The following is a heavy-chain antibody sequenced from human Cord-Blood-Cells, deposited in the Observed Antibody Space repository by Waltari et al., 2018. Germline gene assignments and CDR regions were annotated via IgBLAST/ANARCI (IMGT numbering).Heavy chain of an antibody. V-gene: IGHV1-69*01. CDR1: GGTFSSYA. Sequence: QVQLVQSGAEVKKPGSSVKVSCKASGGTFSSYAISWVRQAPGQGLEWMGGIIPIFGTANYAQKFQGRVTSTADESTSTAYMELSSLRSEDTAVYYCARGREMATINYYYYMDVWGKGTTVTVSS. CDR2: IIPIFGTA. J-gene: IGHJ6*03. CDR3: ARGREMATINYYYYMDV. D-gene: IGHD5-12*01.